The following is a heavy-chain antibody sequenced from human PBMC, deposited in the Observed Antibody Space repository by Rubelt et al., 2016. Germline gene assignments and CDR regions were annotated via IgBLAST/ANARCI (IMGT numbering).Heavy chain of an antibody. D-gene: IGHD3-10*01. CDR1: GGSISSYY. CDR2: IYYSGST. CDR3: AGSPYYFDY. Sequence: QVQLQESGPGLVKPSETLSLTCTVSGGSISSYYWSWIRQPPGKGLEWIGYIYYSGSTYYNPSLKSRVTISVDTSKNQFSLKLSSVTAADTAVYYCAGSPYYFDYWGQGTLVTVSS. V-gene: IGHV4-59*04. J-gene: IGHJ4*02.